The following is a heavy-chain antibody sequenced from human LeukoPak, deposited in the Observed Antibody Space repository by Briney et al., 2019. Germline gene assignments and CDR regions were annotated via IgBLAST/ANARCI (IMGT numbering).Heavy chain of an antibody. CDR2: IYYSGST. CDR1: GGSISSSSYY. D-gene: IGHD2-2*02. V-gene: IGHV4-39*02. Sequence: SETLSLTCTVSGGSISSSSYYWGWIRQPPGKGLEWIGSIYYSGSTYYNPSLKSRVTISVDTSKNQFSLKLSSVTAADTAVYYCAKDTAKPYHNWLDPWGQGTLVTLSS. J-gene: IGHJ5*02. CDR3: AKDTAKPYHNWLDP.